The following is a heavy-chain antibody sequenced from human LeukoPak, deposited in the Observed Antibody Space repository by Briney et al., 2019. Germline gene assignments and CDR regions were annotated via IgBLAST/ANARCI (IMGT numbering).Heavy chain of an antibody. CDR2: IYYSGST. J-gene: IGHJ6*04. CDR1: GGSISSSSYY. D-gene: IGHD2-2*01. V-gene: IGHV4-39*07. CDR3: ARDGQVVPAAIGV. Sequence: SETLSLTCTVSGGSISSSSYYWGWIRQPPGKGLEWIGSIYYSGSTYYNPSLKSRVTISVDTSKNQFSLKLSSVTAADTAVYYCARDGQVVPAAIGVWGKGTTVTVSS.